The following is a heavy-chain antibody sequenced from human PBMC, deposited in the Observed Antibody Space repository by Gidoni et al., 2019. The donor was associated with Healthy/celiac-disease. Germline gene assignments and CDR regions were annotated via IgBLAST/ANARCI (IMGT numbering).Heavy chain of an antibody. CDR2: INHSGST. CDR1: GGSFSGDY. D-gene: IGHD3-9*01. Sequence: QVQLQQWGAGLLKPSETLSLTCAVYGGSFSGDYWSWIRQPPGKGLEWIGEINHSGSTNYNPSLKSRVTISVDTSKNQFSLKLSSVTAADTAVYYCARGPRYYDILTGSGTAGNYYYYYGMDVWGQGTTVTVSS. V-gene: IGHV4-34*01. J-gene: IGHJ6*02. CDR3: ARGPRYYDILTGSGTAGNYYYYYGMDV.